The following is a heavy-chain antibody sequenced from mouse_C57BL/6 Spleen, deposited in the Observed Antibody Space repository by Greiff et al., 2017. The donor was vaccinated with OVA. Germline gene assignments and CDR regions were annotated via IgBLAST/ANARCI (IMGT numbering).Heavy chain of an antibody. Sequence: VKLVESDAELVKPGASVKISCKVSGYTFTDHSIHWMKQRPEQGLEWIGYIYPRDGSTKYNEKFKGKATLTAVKSSSTAYMQLNSLTSEDSAVYFCAEYYGSSSYYAMDYWGQGTSVTVSS. V-gene: IGHV1-78*01. CDR2: IYPRDGST. J-gene: IGHJ4*01. D-gene: IGHD1-1*01. CDR1: GYTFTDHS. CDR3: AEYYGSSSYYAMDY.